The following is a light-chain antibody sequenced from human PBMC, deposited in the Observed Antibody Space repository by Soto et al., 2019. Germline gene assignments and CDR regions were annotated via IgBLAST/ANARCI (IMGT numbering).Light chain of an antibody. J-gene: IGLJ3*02. CDR3: ATWDEGLNGWV. V-gene: IGLV1-44*01. Sequence: QAVVTQPPSASGTPGQRVTLSCSGRSSNIGSNAVNWYRQFPGRAPKVLIYNNNERPSGVPDRFSGSKSGTSASLAISGLQSDDEADYYCATWDEGLNGWVFAGGTHLTVL. CDR1: SSNIGSNA. CDR2: NNN.